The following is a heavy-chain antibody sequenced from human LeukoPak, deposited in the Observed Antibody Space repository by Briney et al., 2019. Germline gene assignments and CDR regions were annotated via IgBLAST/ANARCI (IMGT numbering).Heavy chain of an antibody. Sequence: PSETLSLTCTVSGDSINTKYWSWIRQPPGKGLEWISYVHSSGSTDYNPSLKSRVLISVDTSRNQFSLKVTSVTATDTAMYFCARQQVGFYNGYSPFDYWGPGTLVTVSS. D-gene: IGHD5-18*01. V-gene: IGHV4-59*08. CDR3: ARQQVGFYNGYSPFDY. CDR2: VHSSGST. J-gene: IGHJ4*02. CDR1: GDSINTKY.